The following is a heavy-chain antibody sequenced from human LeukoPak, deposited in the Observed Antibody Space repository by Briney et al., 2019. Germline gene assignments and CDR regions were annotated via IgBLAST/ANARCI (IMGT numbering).Heavy chain of an antibody. V-gene: IGHV3-74*01. CDR2: INSDGSST. J-gene: IGHJ3*02. CDR1: GFTFSSYW. Sequence: GGSLRLSCAASGFTFSSYWMHWVRQAPGKGLVWVSRINSDGSSTSYADSVKGRFTISRDNAKNTLYLQMNSLRAEDTAVYYCARDRLNRHYGDYDNDAFDIWGQGTMVTVSS. CDR3: ARDRLNRHYGDYDNDAFDI. D-gene: IGHD4-17*01.